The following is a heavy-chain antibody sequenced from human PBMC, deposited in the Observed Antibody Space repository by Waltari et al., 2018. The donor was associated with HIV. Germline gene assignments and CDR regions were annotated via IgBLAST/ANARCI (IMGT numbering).Heavy chain of an antibody. D-gene: IGHD3-3*01. J-gene: IGHJ6*02. V-gene: IGHV4-59*01. CDR3: ARAKMSRAIFVKITINDMDV. CDR2: IHYSGST. Sequence: VQLQESGPGLVQPSETLSLTCTVSGDSIRDYYWNWIRQPPGKGLEWIGLIHYSGSTNYNPSLKSRVTISVDTSKNQVSLNLGSVTAADTAVYYCARAKMSRAIFVKITINDMDVWGQGTTVTVSS. CDR1: GDSIRDYY.